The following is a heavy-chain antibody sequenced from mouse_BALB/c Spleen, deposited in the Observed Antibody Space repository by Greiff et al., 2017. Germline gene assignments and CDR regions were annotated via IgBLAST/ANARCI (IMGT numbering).Heavy chain of an antibody. V-gene: IGHV5-9-3*01. Sequence: DVQLQESGGGLVQPGGSRKLSCAASGFTFSSYAMSWVRQTPEKRLEWVATISSGGSYTYYPDSVKGRFTISRDNAKNTLYLQMSSLRSEDTAMYYCARQGGRGAMDDWGQGTSVTVSS. D-gene: IGHD3-3*01. J-gene: IGHJ4*01. CDR1: GFTFSSYA. CDR3: ARQGGRGAMDD. CDR2: ISSGGSYT.